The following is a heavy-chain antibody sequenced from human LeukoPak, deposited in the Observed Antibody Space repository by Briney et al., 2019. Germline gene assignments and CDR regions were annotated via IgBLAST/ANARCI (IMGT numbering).Heavy chain of an antibody. CDR3: ANLPDCTNDVRSSVDY. CDR2: ITSSGGST. D-gene: IGHD2-8*01. V-gene: IGHV3-23*01. CDR1: GFSYSCKT. Sequence: GVSLRLSSAPSGFSYSCKTLRWGRQAPGKGLEWLLDITSSGGSTYYVHPVRGRITISRDISENTLYLQIHCLRAEDTAVYYCANLPDCTNDVRSSVDYWGQGTLVTVSS. J-gene: IGHJ4*02.